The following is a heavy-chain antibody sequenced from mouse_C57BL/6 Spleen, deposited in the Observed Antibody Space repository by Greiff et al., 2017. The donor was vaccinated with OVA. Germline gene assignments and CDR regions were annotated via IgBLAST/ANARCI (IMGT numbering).Heavy chain of an antibody. D-gene: IGHD4-1*01. CDR2: IDPETGGT. Sequence: QVQLQQSGAELVRPGASVTLSCKASGYTFTDYEMHWVKQTPVHGLEWIGAIDPETGGTASNQKFKGKAILTADKSSSTAYMELRRLTSEDSADYYCTCWDGTGGEWYFDVWGTGTTVTVSS. CDR3: TCWDGTGGEWYFDV. J-gene: IGHJ1*03. CDR1: GYTFTDYE. V-gene: IGHV1-15*01.